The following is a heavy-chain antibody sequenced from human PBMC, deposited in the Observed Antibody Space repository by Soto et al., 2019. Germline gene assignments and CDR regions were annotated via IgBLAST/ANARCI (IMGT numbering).Heavy chain of an antibody. V-gene: IGHV4-61*01. Sequence: SETLSLTCTVSGGSVSSGSYYWSWSRQPPGKGLEWIGYIYYSGSTNYNPSLKSRVTISVDTSKNQFSLKLSSVTAADTAVYYCARTTMIVGRLDYWGQGTLVTVSS. D-gene: IGHD3-22*01. CDR2: IYYSGST. CDR3: ARTTMIVGRLDY. CDR1: GGSVSSGSYY. J-gene: IGHJ4*02.